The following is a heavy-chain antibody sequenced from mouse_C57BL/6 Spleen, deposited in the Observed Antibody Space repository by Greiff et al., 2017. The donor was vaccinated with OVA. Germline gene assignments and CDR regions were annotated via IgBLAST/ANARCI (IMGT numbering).Heavy chain of an antibody. CDR1: GYTFTSYW. CDR3: ASDYDYDDGFAY. D-gene: IGHD2-4*01. J-gene: IGHJ3*01. CDR2: IYPGSGST. V-gene: IGHV1-55*01. Sequence: QVQLQQSGAELVKPGASVKMSCKASGYTFTSYWITWVKQRPGQGLEWIGDIYPGSGSTNYNEKFKSKATLTVDTSSSTAYMQLSSLTSEDSAVYYCASDYDYDDGFAYWGQGTLVTVSA.